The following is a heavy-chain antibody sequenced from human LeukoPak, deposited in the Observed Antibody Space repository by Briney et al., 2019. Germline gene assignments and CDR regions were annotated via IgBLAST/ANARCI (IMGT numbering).Heavy chain of an antibody. D-gene: IGHD5-18*01. CDR1: GFPFNIYA. CDR3: AKNTGQTSEYSYCFNC. J-gene: IGHJ4*02. CDR2: ISGNGEST. V-gene: IGHV3-23*01. Sequence: GGSLRLSCAASGFPFNIYAMSSVRQTPGKGLEWVSDISGNGESTYYADAVKGRFTISRDNSKNTVYLQMDSLRADDTAVYYCAKNTGQTSEYSYCFNCWGQGTLVTVSS.